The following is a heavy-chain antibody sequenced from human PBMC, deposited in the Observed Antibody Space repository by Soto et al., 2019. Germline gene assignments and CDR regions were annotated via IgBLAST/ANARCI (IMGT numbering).Heavy chain of an antibody. Sequence: SETLSLSCAVYGGSFSGYYWSWIRQPPGKGLEWIGEINHSGSTNYNPSLKSRVTISVDTSKNQFSLKLSSVTAADTAVYYCARERSGYCSSTSCCTGYSSSSRYYYYYYGMDVWGQGTTVTVSS. CDR1: GGSFSGYY. J-gene: IGHJ6*02. CDR2: INHSGST. V-gene: IGHV4-34*01. CDR3: ARERSGYCSSTSCCTGYSSSSRYYYYYYGMDV. D-gene: IGHD2-2*02.